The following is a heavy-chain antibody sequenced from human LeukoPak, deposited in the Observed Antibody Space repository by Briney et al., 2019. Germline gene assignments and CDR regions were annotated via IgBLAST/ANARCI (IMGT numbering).Heavy chain of an antibody. D-gene: IGHD6-13*01. CDR3: AGDLYSSRTNDALVI. CDR1: GGSISSSSYY. Sequence: SETLSLTCTVSGGSISSSSYYWGWIRQPPGKGLEWIGSIYYSGSTYYNPSLKSRVIISVDTSKNQFSLKLSSVTAADTAVYYCAGDLYSSRTNDALVIWGQGTMVTVSS. V-gene: IGHV4-39*07. J-gene: IGHJ3*02. CDR2: IYYSGST.